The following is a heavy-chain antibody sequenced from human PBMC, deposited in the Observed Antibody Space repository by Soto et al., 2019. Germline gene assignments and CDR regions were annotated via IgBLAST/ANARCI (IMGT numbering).Heavy chain of an antibody. CDR1: GFTFSSYS. CDR2: ISSSSSYI. V-gene: IGHV3-21*01. J-gene: IGHJ3*02. Sequence: EVQLVESGGGLVKPGGSLRLSCAASGFTFSSYSMNWVRQAPGKGLEWVSTISSSSSYIYYEASVKGRFTISRDNAKNSLYLQMNSLRAEDTAVYYCARATGPFDAFDIWGQGTMVTVSS. CDR3: ARATGPFDAFDI. D-gene: IGHD1-1*01.